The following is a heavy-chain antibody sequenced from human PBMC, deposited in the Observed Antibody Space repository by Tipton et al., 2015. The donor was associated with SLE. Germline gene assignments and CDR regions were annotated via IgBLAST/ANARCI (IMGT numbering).Heavy chain of an antibody. CDR2: ISSSGSTI. CDR1: GFTFSSYE. J-gene: IGHJ4*02. D-gene: IGHD1-14*01. CDR3: AKEGGGNRFDY. V-gene: IGHV3-48*03. Sequence: GSLRLSCAASGFTFSSYEMNWVRQAPGKGLEWVSYISSSGSTIYYADSVKGRFTISRDNAKNSLYLQMNSLRAEDTAVYYCAKEGGGNRFDYWGKGTLVTVSS.